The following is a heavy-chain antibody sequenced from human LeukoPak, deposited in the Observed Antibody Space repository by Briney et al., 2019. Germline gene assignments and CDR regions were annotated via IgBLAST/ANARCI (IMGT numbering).Heavy chain of an antibody. Sequence: ASVKVSCKASGYTFTGYYMHWVRQAPGQGLEWMGWINPNSGGTNYAQKFQGRVTMTRDTSISTAYMELSRLRSDDTAVYYCARGRKAAAGTAPRDYFDYWGQETLVTVSS. D-gene: IGHD6-13*01. J-gene: IGHJ4*02. CDR2: INPNSGGT. CDR3: ARGRKAAAGTAPRDYFDY. V-gene: IGHV1-2*02. CDR1: GYTFTGYY.